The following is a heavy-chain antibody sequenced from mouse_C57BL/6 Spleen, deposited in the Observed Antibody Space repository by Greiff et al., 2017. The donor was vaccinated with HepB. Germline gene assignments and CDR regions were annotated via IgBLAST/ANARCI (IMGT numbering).Heavy chain of an antibody. CDR3: ARRGYYDYDRYFDV. D-gene: IGHD2-4*01. CDR1: GFTFSSYG. Sequence: EVMLVESGGDLVKPGGSLKLSCAASGFTFSSYGMSWVRQTPDKRLEWVATISSGGSYTYYPDSVKGRFTISRDNAKSTLYLQMSSLKSEDTAMYYCARRGYYDYDRYFDVWGTGTTVTVSS. CDR2: ISSGGSYT. V-gene: IGHV5-6*02. J-gene: IGHJ1*03.